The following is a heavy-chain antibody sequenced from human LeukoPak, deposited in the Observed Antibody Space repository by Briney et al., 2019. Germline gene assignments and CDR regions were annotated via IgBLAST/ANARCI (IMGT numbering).Heavy chain of an antibody. Sequence: PSETLSLTCTVSGGSISSYYWSWIRQPPGKGLEWIGYIYYSGSTNYNPSLKSRVTISVDTSKNQFSLKLSSVTAADTAVYYCARSGGLQYWYWGQGTLVTVSS. CDR1: GGSISSYY. CDR3: ARSGGLQYWY. V-gene: IGHV4-59*08. D-gene: IGHD3-9*01. J-gene: IGHJ4*02. CDR2: IYYSGST.